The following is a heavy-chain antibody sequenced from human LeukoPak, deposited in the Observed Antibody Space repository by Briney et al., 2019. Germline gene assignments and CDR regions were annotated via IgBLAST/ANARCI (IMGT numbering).Heavy chain of an antibody. CDR2: INPNSGGT. V-gene: IGHV1-2*02. CDR3: ARESPRIFSGSYYFDY. Sequence: GASVKVSCKASGYTFIGHYMHWVRQAPGQGLEWMGWINPNSGGTNYAQKFQGRVTMARDTSISTAYMELSRLRSDDTAVYYCARESPRIFSGSYYFDYWGQGTLVTVSS. J-gene: IGHJ4*02. D-gene: IGHD1-26*01. CDR1: GYTFIGHY.